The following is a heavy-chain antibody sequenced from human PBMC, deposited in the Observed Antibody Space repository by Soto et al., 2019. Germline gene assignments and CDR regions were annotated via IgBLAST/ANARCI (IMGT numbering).Heavy chain of an antibody. V-gene: IGHV3-23*01. D-gene: IGHD3-3*01. CDR1: GFTFSNAW. CDR2: ISGSGGST. Sequence: GGSLRLSCAASGFTFSNAWMNWVRQAPGKGLEWVSAISGSGGSTYYADSVKGRFTISRDNSKNTLYLQMNSLRAEDTAVYYCAKGFALYDFWSGSPLGSFDYWGQGTLVTVSS. CDR3: AKGFALYDFWSGSPLGSFDY. J-gene: IGHJ4*02.